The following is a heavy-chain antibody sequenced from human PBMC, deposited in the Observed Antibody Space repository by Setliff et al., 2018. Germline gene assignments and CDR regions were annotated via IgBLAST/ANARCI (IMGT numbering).Heavy chain of an antibody. CDR3: ATLLYGRGWYRYFES. J-gene: IGHJ4*02. Sequence: ETLSLTCAVSGGSISSPNWWNWVSQPPGKGLEWVSGISGYGSRTYYADSVKGRFTISRDNAKNSMYLQMNSLRADDTAVYYCATLLYGRGWYRYFESWGQGTLVTVSS. D-gene: IGHD6-19*01. CDR1: GGSISSPN. V-gene: IGHV3-21*01. CDR2: ISGYGSRT.